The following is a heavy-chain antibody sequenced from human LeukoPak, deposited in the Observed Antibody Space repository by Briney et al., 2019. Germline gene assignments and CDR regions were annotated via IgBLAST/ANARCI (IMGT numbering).Heavy chain of an antibody. CDR2: IYSGGST. D-gene: IGHD1-26*01. Sequence: GGSLRLSSAASGFTFSSNYMSWVRQAPGKGLEGGAVIYSGGSTYYSDSVKGRFTISRDNSKNTLYLQMNGLRAEDTAVYYCASHPGLYSGSYTTATQPIDYWGQGTLVTVSS. CDR3: ASHPGLYSGSYTTATQPIDY. J-gene: IGHJ4*02. V-gene: IGHV3-66*04. CDR1: GFTFSSNY.